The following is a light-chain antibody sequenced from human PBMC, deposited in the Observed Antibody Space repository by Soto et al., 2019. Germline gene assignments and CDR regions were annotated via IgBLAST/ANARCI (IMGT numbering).Light chain of an antibody. J-gene: IGKJ4*01. CDR2: AAY. CDR1: QDISTY. Sequence: DIQITQAPSSLSASVGDRVNITCRARQDISTYLAWYQQKPGKVPKLLISAAYTLQSGVPPRFSGSVSGTDFTLTISSLQPEDVATYYCQKYDNAPLTFGGGTKVEIK. V-gene: IGKV1-27*01. CDR3: QKYDNAPLT.